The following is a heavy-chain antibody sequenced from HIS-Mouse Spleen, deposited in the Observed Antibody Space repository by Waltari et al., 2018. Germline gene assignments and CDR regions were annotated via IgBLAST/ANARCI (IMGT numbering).Heavy chain of an antibody. CDR3: ARDQGGYQMRPFDAFDI. CDR2: ISYDGSNK. Sequence: QVQLVESGGGVVQPGRSLRLSCAASGFTFVSYAMHWVRQAPGKGLGWGAVISYDGSNKYYADSVKGRFTISRDNSKNTLYLQMNSLRAEDTAVYYCARDQGGYQMRPFDAFDIWGQGTMVTVSS. D-gene: IGHD5-12*01. V-gene: IGHV3-30-3*01. J-gene: IGHJ3*02. CDR1: GFTFVSYA.